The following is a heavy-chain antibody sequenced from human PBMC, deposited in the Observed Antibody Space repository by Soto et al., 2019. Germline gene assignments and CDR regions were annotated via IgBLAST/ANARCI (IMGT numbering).Heavy chain of an antibody. Sequence: QVQLQQWGAGLLKPSETLSLTCAVYGGSFSGYYWSWIRQPPGKGLEWIGEINHSGSTNYNPSLKXPXTXAVDTSKKQFSLKLSSVTAADTSVYYCATTGMKSCYWGQGTLVTVSS. D-gene: IGHD2-2*01. CDR1: GGSFSGYY. J-gene: IGHJ4*02. CDR3: ATTGMKSCY. V-gene: IGHV4-34*01. CDR2: INHSGST.